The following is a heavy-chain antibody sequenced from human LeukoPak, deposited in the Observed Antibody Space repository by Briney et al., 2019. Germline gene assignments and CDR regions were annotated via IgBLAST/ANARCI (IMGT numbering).Heavy chain of an antibody. CDR2: INHSGST. Sequence: SETLSLTCAVYGGSFSGYYWSWIRQPPGKGLEWIGEINHSGSTNYNPSLKSRVTISVDTSKNQFSLKLSSVTAADTAVYYCARVARGIYSSSWYYFDYWGQGTLVTVPS. V-gene: IGHV4-34*01. J-gene: IGHJ4*02. D-gene: IGHD6-13*01. CDR3: ARVARGIYSSSWYYFDY. CDR1: GGSFSGYY.